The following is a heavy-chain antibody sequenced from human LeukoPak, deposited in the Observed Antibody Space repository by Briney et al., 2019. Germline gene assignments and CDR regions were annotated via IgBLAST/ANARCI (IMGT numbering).Heavy chain of an antibody. J-gene: IGHJ1*01. Sequence: VGALRLSCEASGFTFTSYAMHWVRQAPGKGLEWVSSITSAGDGTFYTDALSGRFTISRDNAKKVVFLQMKSLRRGDSALYYCAKGTDTTGAQNFDIWGQGTLVTVSS. CDR1: GFTFTSYA. D-gene: IGHD2-8*02. V-gene: IGHV3-23*01. CDR2: ITSAGDGT. CDR3: AKGTDTTGAQNFDI.